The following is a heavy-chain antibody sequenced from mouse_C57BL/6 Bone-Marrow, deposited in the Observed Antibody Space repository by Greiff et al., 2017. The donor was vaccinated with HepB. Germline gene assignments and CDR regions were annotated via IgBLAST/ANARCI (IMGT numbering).Heavy chain of an antibody. J-gene: IGHJ2*01. CDR1: GYTFTSYT. D-gene: IGHD2-4*01. CDR3: AFYDYDYFDY. CDR2: INPSSGYT. Sequence: VQVVESGAELARPGASVKMSCKASGYTFTSYTVHWVKQRPGQGLEWIGYINPSSGYTKYNQKFKDKATLTADKSSSTAYMQLSSLTSEDSAVYYCAFYDYDYFDYWGQGTTLTVSS. V-gene: IGHV1-4*01.